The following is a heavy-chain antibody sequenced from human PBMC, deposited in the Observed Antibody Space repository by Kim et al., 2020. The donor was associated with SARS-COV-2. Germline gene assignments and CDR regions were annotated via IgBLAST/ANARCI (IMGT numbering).Heavy chain of an antibody. Sequence: YSQAMKGRLTITKDTSKNQVVLTMTNMDPVDTATYYCAHWLGGYYAYFDYWGQGTLVTVSS. V-gene: IGHV2-5*01. D-gene: IGHD3-22*01. J-gene: IGHJ4*02. CDR3: AHWLGGYYAYFDY.